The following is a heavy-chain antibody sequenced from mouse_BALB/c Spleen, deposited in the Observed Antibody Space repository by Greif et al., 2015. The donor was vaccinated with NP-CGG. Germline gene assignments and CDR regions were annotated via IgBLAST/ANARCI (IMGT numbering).Heavy chain of an antibody. Sequence: DVMLVEPGGGLVKPGGSLKLSCAASGFTFSSYAMSWVRQTPEKRLEWVATISSGGSYTYYPDSVKGRFTISRDNAKNTLYLQMSSLTSEDTAMYYCARERDGYYERCFDYWVQCTALTVAS. CDR1: GFTFSSYA. CDR2: ISSGGSYT. D-gene: IGHD2-3*01. CDR3: ARERDGYYERCFDY. V-gene: IGHV5-9-1*01. J-gene: IGHJ2*01.